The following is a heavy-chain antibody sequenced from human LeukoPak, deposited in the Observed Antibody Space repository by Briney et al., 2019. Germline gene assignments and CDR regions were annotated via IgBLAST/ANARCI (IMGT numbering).Heavy chain of an antibody. CDR3: AKISGSGVWDRDVHEEIFEV. D-gene: IGHD3-10*01. J-gene: IGHJ3*01. CDR1: GFTYT. V-gene: IGHV3-23*01. CDR2: ITGSGRDT. Sequence: GGSLRLSCVVSGFTYTMTWIRQAPGKGLEWVSAITGSGRDTFYADSVKGRLTISRENSKNTIYLQMRSLRVDDTAVYYCAKISGSGVWDRDVHEEIFEVWGQGTMVIVSS.